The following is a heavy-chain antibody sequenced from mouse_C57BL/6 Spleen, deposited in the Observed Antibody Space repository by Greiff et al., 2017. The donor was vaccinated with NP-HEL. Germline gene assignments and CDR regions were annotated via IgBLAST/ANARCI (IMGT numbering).Heavy chain of an antibody. J-gene: IGHJ2*01. V-gene: IGHV1-52*01. Sequence: QVHVKQSGAELVRPGSSVKLSCKASGYTFTSYWMHWVKQRPIQGLEWIGNIDPSDSETHYNQKFKDKATLTVDKSSSTAYMQLSSLTSEDSAVYYCARPDYYGSSYNFDYWGQGTTLTVSS. CDR2: IDPSDSET. CDR3: ARPDYYGSSYNFDY. D-gene: IGHD1-1*01. CDR1: GYTFTSYW.